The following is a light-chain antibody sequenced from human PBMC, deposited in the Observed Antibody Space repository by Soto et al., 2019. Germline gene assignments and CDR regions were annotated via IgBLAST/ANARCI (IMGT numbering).Light chain of an antibody. CDR2: DAS. J-gene: IGKJ3*01. CDR3: QQRSNWPPGP. CDR1: QSVSSY. V-gene: IGKV3-11*01. Sequence: EIVLTQSPATLSLSPGERATLSCRASQSVSSYLAWYQQKPGQAPRLLIYDASNRATGIPARFSGSGSGTDLTLTISSLEPEDFAVYYCQQRSNWPPGPFGPGTKVDIK.